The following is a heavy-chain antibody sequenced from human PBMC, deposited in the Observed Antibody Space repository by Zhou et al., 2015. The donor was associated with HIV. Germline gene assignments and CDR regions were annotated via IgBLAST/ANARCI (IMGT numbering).Heavy chain of an antibody. CDR2: IIPIFGTA. Sequence: QVQLVQSGAEVKKPGSSVKVSCKASGGTFSSYAISWVRQAPGQGLEWMGGIIPIFGTANYAQKFQGRVTITADESTSTAYMELSSLRSEDTAVYYCARGGRYNWNSEDYYYYYYMDVWGKGTTVTVSS. CDR3: ARGGRYNWNSEDYYYYYYMDV. D-gene: IGHD1-7*01. V-gene: IGHV1-69*01. CDR1: GGTFSSYA. J-gene: IGHJ6*03.